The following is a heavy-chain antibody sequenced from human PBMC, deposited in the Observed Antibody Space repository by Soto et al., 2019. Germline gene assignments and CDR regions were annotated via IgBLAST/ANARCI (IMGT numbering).Heavy chain of an antibody. Sequence: QVQLQESGPGLVKPSETLSLTCTVSGVSITPYFWSWIRQPAGKAPEWVGHIYASGRTTYNPSVKRGVAMFVYQAQVALRLSAVTAADPSVYYCARHFDGDASRDQYYFDLWGRGALVTVS. CDR2: IYASGRT. J-gene: IGHJ2*01. D-gene: IGHD3-9*01. CDR1: GVSITPYF. CDR3: ARHFDGDASRDQYYFDL. V-gene: IGHV4-4*07.